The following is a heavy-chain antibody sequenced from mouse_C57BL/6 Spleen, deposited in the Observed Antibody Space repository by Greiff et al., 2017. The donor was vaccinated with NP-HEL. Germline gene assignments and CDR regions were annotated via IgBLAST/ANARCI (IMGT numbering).Heavy chain of an antibody. D-gene: IGHD1-2*01. CDR1: GFTFSSYA. J-gene: IGHJ3*01. V-gene: IGHV5-4*01. Sequence: EVHLVESGGGLVKPGGSLKLSCAASGFTFSSYAMSWVRQTPEKRLEWVATISDGGSYTYYPDNVKGRFTISRDNAKNNLYLQMSHLKSEDTAMYYCARDHYAWFAYWGQGTLVTVSA. CDR2: ISDGGSYT. CDR3: ARDHYAWFAY.